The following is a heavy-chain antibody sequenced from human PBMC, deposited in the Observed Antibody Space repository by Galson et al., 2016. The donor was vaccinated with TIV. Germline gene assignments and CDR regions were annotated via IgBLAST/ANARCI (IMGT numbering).Heavy chain of an antibody. CDR1: GGVFNNFA. V-gene: IGHV1-69*13. CDR2: IIPLSGT. J-gene: IGHJ6*02. CDR3: ARGGHYALDV. Sequence: SVKVSCKASGGVFNNFAIIWVRQAPGQGLEWMGGIIPLSGTGYAQKFQDRVTITADESTKTTYMDLSSLRSDDTAVYYCARGGHYALDVWGQGTAVTVSS. D-gene: IGHD3-16*01.